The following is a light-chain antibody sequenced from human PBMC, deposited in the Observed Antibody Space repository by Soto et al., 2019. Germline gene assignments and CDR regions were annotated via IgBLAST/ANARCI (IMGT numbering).Light chain of an antibody. Sequence: DIQMTQSPSSLSASVGDRVTITCQASQDINNYLNWYQQKPGKAPKLLIYDASKLETGAPSRFSGSGSVTDFTFRISSLQPEDIAKDYCQQYENLPWTYGQGTKVEGK. CDR3: QQYENLPWT. CDR1: QDINNY. J-gene: IGKJ1*01. V-gene: IGKV1-33*01. CDR2: DAS.